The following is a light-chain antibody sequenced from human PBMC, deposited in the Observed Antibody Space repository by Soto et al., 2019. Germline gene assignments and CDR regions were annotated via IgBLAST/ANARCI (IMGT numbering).Light chain of an antibody. CDR2: DAS. Sequence: EIVLTQSPATLALSTGERATLSCRASQSVSSYLAWYQQKPGQAPRLLISDASNRATGIPVRFSGSGFGTDFTLTISSLEAEDSAVYYCQQRSNRPSITFGQGTRLEIK. CDR3: QQRSNRPSIT. J-gene: IGKJ5*01. CDR1: QSVSSY. V-gene: IGKV3-11*01.